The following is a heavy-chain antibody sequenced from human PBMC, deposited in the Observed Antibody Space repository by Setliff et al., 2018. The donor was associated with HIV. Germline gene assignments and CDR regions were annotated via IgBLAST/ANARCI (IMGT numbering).Heavy chain of an antibody. D-gene: IGHD3-22*01. CDR2: IIPLLTLA. V-gene: IGHV1-69*10. CDR1: GGTFSDYA. J-gene: IGHJ4*02. CDR3: ATTKGLSSGYDY. Sequence: ASVKVSCKASGGTFSDYAFTWVRQAPGQGLEWMGGIIPLLTLANYARKFQDIITITADESTSTVYMELSSLGSEDTALYYCATTKGLSSGYDYWGQGTLVTVSS.